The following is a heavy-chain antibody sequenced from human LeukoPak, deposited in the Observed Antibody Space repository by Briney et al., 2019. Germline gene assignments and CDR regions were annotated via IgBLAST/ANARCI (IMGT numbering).Heavy chain of an antibody. V-gene: IGHV4-59*08. D-gene: IGHD5-18*01. Sequence: SETLSLTCTVSGGSISSYYWSWIRQPPGKGLEWIGYIYYSGSTNYNPSLKSRVTISVDTSRNQFSLKLSSVTAADTAVYYCARHTSGYSYGYIPFSFDYWGQGTLVTASS. CDR2: IYYSGST. J-gene: IGHJ4*02. CDR1: GGSISSYY. CDR3: ARHTSGYSYGYIPFSFDY.